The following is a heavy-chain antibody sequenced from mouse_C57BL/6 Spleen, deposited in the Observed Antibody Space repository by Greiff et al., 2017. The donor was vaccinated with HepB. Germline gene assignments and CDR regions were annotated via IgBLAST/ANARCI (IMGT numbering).Heavy chain of an antibody. J-gene: IGHJ1*03. V-gene: IGHV1-69*01. CDR2: IDPSDSYT. CDR1: GYTFTSYW. CDR3: AGGGLLRYFDV. Sequence: VQLQQPGAELVMPGASVKLSCKASGYTFTSYWMHWVKQRPGQGLEWIGEIDPSDSYTNYNQKFKGKSTLTVDKSSSTAYMQLSSLTSEDSAVYYCAGGGLLRYFDVWGTGTTVTVSS. D-gene: IGHD2-3*01.